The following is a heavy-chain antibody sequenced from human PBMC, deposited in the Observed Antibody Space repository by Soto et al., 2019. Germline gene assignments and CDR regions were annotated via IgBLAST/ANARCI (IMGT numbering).Heavy chain of an antibody. CDR3: ARGAECRGYCLKKFTCLDP. Sequence: SVKVSCKASGGSFSTYAFSWVRQAPGHGLEWMGGIIPIFDSPYYAQNFQGRVTIAADRSTSTVYMELSSLTPEDTAVYYCARGAECRGYCLKKFTCLDPWGQGTLVTVSS. J-gene: IGHJ5*02. D-gene: IGHD2-15*01. CDR2: IIPIFDSP. V-gene: IGHV1-69*06. CDR1: GGSFSTYA.